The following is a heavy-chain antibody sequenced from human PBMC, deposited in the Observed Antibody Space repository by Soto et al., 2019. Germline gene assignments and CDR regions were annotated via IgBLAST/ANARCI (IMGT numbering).Heavy chain of an antibody. CDR3: ARTTTVVTRGDDAFDI. CDR1: GFSLSTSGVG. J-gene: IGHJ3*02. CDR2: IYWDDDK. V-gene: IGHV2-5*02. Sequence: QITLKESGPTLVKPTQTLTLTCTFSGFSLSTSGVGVGWIRQPPGKALEWLALIYWDDDKRYSPSLKSRITITKDTSKNQVVLTMTNMDPVDTATYYCARTTTVVTRGDDAFDIWGQGTMVTVSS. D-gene: IGHD4-17*01.